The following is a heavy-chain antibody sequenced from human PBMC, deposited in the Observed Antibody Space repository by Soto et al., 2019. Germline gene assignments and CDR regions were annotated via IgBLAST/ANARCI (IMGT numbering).Heavy chain of an antibody. Sequence: EVQLLESGGGLVQPGGSLRLSCAASGFSFSDYAMSWVRQAPGKGLEWVSSIGGDAGSTKYADSVKGRFTISRVNSKNTVYLQMNSLRAEDTAVYYCAKRVYGDYVWFDYWGQGTLVTVSS. CDR2: IGGDAGST. V-gene: IGHV3-23*01. CDR3: AKRVYGDYVWFDY. J-gene: IGHJ4*02. D-gene: IGHD4-17*01. CDR1: GFSFSDYA.